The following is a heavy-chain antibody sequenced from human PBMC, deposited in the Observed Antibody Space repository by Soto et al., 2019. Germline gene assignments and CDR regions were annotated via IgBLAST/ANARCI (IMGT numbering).Heavy chain of an antibody. V-gene: IGHV4-39*01. D-gene: IGHD1-7*01. CDR3: ARHPGTNGRFGAYYFDY. CDR1: GGSISSSSYY. J-gene: IGHJ4*02. CDR2: IYYSGST. Sequence: PSETLSLTCTVSGGSISSSSYYWGWIRQPPGKGLEWIGSIYYSGSTYYNPSLKSRVTISVDTSKNQFSLKLSSVTAADTAVYYCARHPGTNGRFGAYYFDYWGQGTLVTVSS.